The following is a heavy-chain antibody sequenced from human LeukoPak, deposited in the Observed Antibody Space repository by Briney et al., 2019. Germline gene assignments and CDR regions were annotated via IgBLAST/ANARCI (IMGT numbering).Heavy chain of an antibody. Sequence: GRSLRLSCAASGFTFSSYGMHWVRQAPGKGLERVAVISYDGSNKYYADSVKGRFTISRDNSKNTLYLQMNSLRAEDTAVYYCAKDPGDGYNYCFDYWGQGTLVTVSS. D-gene: IGHD5-24*01. CDR1: GFTFSSYG. CDR3: AKDPGDGYNYCFDY. CDR2: ISYDGSNK. J-gene: IGHJ4*02. V-gene: IGHV3-30*18.